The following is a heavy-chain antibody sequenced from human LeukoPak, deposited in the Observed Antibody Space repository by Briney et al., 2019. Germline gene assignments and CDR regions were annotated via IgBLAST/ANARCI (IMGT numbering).Heavy chain of an antibody. D-gene: IGHD3-10*01. Sequence: GASVKVSCKASGYTFTSYYMHWVRQAPGQGLEWMGIINPSGGSTSYAQKFQGRVTMTRDMSTSTVYMELSSLRSEDTAVYYCANGPMVRGVILNAFDIWGQGTMVTVSS. V-gene: IGHV1-46*01. J-gene: IGHJ3*02. CDR1: GYTFTSYY. CDR2: INPSGGST. CDR3: ANGPMVRGVILNAFDI.